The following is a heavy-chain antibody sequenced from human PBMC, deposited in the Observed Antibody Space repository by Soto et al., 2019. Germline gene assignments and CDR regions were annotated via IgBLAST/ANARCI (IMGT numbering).Heavy chain of an antibody. D-gene: IGHD2-2*02. CDR3: ARDPIVVVPAAISGGWFDP. Sequence: ASVKVSCKASGYTFTGYYMPWVRQAPGQGLEWMGWINPNSGGTNYAQKFQGRVTMTRDTSTSTAYMELSRLRSDDTAVYYCARDPIVVVPAAISGGWFDPWGQGTLGTVSS. CDR1: GYTFTGYY. V-gene: IGHV1-2*02. J-gene: IGHJ5*02. CDR2: INPNSGGT.